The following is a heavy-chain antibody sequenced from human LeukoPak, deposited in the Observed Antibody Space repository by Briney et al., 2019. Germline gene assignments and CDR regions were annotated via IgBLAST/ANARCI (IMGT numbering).Heavy chain of an antibody. V-gene: IGHV4-59*01. CDR2: IYYSGST. J-gene: IGHJ3*02. CDR1: GGSISSYY. D-gene: IGHD2/OR15-2a*01. Sequence: SETLSLTCTVSGGSISSYYWSWIRQPPGKGLEWIGYIYYSGSTNYNPSHKSRVTISVDTSKNQFSLKLSSVTAADTAVYYCARSVIVLAGAAFDIWGQGTMVTVSS. CDR3: ARSVIVLAGAAFDI.